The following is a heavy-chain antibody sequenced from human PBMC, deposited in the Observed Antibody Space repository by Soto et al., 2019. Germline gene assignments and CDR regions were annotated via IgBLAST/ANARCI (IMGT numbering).Heavy chain of an antibody. CDR3: ARGPGYYFDY. V-gene: IGHV3-64*01. Sequence: GGSLRLSCAASGFTLSSYAMHWVRQAPGKGLEYVSAISSNGGSTYYANSVKGRFTISRDNSKNTLYLQMGSLRAEDMAVYYCARGPGYYFDYWGQGTLVTVSS. CDR2: ISSNGGST. CDR1: GFTLSSYA. J-gene: IGHJ4*02.